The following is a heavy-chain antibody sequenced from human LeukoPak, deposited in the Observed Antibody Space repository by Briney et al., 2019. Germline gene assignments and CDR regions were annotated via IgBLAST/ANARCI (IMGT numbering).Heavy chain of an antibody. V-gene: IGHV1-18*01. CDR1: SYTFTSYA. Sequence: ASVKVSCKASSYTFTSYAFTWVRQAPGQGLEWMGWISAYNGNTNYAQKLQGRVTMTTDTSTSTAYMELRSLRSDDTAVYYCARGLEWLTRRRTWFDPWGQGTLVTVSS. CDR3: ARGLEWLTRRRTWFDP. D-gene: IGHD3-3*01. J-gene: IGHJ5*02. CDR2: ISAYNGNT.